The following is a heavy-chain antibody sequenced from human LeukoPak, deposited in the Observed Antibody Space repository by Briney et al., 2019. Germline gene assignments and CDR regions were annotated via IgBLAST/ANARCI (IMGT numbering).Heavy chain of an antibody. CDR1: GGSISSSSSY. D-gene: IGHD3-22*01. CDR3: ARGPHDRTGFPFDS. Sequence: SETLSLTCTVSGGSISSSSSYWGWIRQPPGKGLEWIGSIYYSGSTYYNPSLKSRVTISVDTSKNQFSLKLNSVTAADTAVYYCARGPHDRTGFPFDSWGQGTLVTVSS. J-gene: IGHJ4*02. CDR2: IYYSGST. V-gene: IGHV4-39*07.